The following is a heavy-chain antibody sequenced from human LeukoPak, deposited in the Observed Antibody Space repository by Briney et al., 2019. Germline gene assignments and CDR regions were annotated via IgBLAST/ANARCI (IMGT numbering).Heavy chain of an antibody. V-gene: IGHV3-23*01. Sequence: GGSLRLSCAASGFIFSTYAMSWVRQAPGKGLEWVSAIGGNGGSTYYADSVKGRFTISRDNSKNTVYLQMNSLRVEDAAVYYCANGGNFDYWGQGTLVTVSS. CDR3: ANGGNFDY. J-gene: IGHJ4*02. D-gene: IGHD2-15*01. CDR1: GFIFSTYA. CDR2: IGGNGGST.